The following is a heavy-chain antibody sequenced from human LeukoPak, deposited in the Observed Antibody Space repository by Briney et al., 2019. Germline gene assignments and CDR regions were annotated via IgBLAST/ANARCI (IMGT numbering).Heavy chain of an antibody. J-gene: IGHJ6*02. D-gene: IGHD3-10*01. CDR1: GFTVSSYY. CDR3: ARYRYYYGSGSVGAYYGMDV. V-gene: IGHV3-53*01. Sequence: GGSLRLSCAASGFTVSSYYMSWVRQAPGKGLEWVSVIYSGGSTYYADSVKGRFTISRDNSKNTLYLQMNSLRAEDTAVYYCARYRYYYGSGSVGAYYGMDVWGQGTTVTVSS. CDR2: IYSGGST.